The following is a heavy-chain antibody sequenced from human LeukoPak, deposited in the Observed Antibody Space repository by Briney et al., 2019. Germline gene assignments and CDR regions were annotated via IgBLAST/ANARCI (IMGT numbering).Heavy chain of an antibody. CDR3: AKMGQLWLRGAYFDY. CDR2: ISGSGGST. D-gene: IGHD5-18*01. V-gene: IGHV3-23*01. CDR1: GFTFSSYA. J-gene: IGHJ4*02. Sequence: GGSLRLSCAASGFTFSSYAMSWVRQAPGKGLEWVSAISGSGGSTYYADSVKGRFTISRDNSKNTLYLRMNSLRAEDTAVYYCAKMGQLWLRGAYFDYWGQGTLVTVSS.